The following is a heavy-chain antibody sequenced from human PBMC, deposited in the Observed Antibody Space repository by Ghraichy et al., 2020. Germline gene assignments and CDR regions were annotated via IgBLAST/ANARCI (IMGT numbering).Heavy chain of an antibody. CDR1: GGSFSGYY. V-gene: IGHV4-34*01. CDR2: INHSGST. CDR3: ARVFVVPAAEYYYYYYYMDV. D-gene: IGHD2-2*01. J-gene: IGHJ6*03. Sequence: SETLSLTCAVYGGSFSGYYWSWIRQPPGKGLEWIGEINHSGSTNYNPSLKSRVTISVDTSKNQFSLKLSSVTAADTAVYYCARVFVVPAAEYYYYYYYMDVWGKGTTVTVSS.